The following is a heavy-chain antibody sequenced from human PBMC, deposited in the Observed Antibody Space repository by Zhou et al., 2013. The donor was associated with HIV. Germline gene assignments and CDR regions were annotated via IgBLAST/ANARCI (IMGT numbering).Heavy chain of an antibody. CDR2: INPNSGGT. V-gene: IGHV1-2*02. J-gene: IGHJ2*01. CDR3: AGRSSGSYSANWYFDL. Sequence: QVQLVQSGTDVKKPGASVKVSCKASGYTFTGYSMHWVRQAPGQGLEWMGWINPNSGGTNYAQRFQGRVTMTRDTSINTAYMELTMLTSDDTAVYYCAGRSSGSYSANWYFDLWGRGTLVAVSS. CDR1: GYTFTGYS. D-gene: IGHD1-26*01.